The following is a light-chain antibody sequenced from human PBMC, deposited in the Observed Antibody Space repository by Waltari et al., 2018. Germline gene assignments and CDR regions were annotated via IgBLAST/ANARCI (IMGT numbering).Light chain of an antibody. J-gene: IGKJ2*01. V-gene: IGKV1-8*01. CDR3: QQTSSTPPYT. CDR2: AAS. CDR1: KGINTY. Sequence: AIRMTQSPSSFSASTGDRVTITCRAGKGINTYLACYQQKPGKAPRLLICAASTLQGGVPSRFSGSGSGTDFTLTISSLQSEDFATYYCQQTSSTPPYTFGQGTKLEIK.